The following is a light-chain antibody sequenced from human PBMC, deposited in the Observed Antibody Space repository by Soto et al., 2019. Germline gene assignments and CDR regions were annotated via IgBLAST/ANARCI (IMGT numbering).Light chain of an antibody. CDR1: SSNIGSKT. J-gene: IGLJ1*01. CDR3: SAWDASLNGYL. CDR2: SNY. Sequence: QSVLTQPPSASGTPGQRVTISCSGSSSNIGSKTVNWYQQLPGTAPKLLIYSNYQRPSGVPDRFSGSKSGTSASLAIRGLQSEDEADYYCSAWDASLNGYLFGTGTKLTVL. V-gene: IGLV1-44*01.